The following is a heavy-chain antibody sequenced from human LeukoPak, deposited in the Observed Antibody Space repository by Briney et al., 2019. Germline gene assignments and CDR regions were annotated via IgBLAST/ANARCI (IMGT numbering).Heavy chain of an antibody. D-gene: IGHD6-6*01. Sequence: GASVKVSCKASGYTFTGYYTHWVRQAPGQGLEWMGWINPNSGGTNYAQKFQGRVTMTRDTSISTAYMELSRLRSDDTAVYYCAMLPLESIAARGPYYYYGMDVWGQGTTVTVSS. CDR2: INPNSGGT. CDR1: GYTFTGYY. J-gene: IGHJ6*02. CDR3: AMLPLESIAARGPYYYYGMDV. V-gene: IGHV1-2*02.